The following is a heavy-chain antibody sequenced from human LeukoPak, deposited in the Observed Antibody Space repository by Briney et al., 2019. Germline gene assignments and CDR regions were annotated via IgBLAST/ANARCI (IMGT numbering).Heavy chain of an antibody. CDR2: INPKRGVT. V-gene: IGHV1-2*02. CDR1: GYTFTDYY. CDR3: ARLSSPSSLAFDI. D-gene: IGHD3-10*01. Sequence: ASVKVSCKASGYTFTDYYIHWMRQAPGQGLEWMGWINPKRGVTTYAQKFQGRVTMTRDTSTSTAYMALSRLRSDDTAVYYCARLSSPSSLAFDIWGQGTMVTVSS. J-gene: IGHJ3*02.